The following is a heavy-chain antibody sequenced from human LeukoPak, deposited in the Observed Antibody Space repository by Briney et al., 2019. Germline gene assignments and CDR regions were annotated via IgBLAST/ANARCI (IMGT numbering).Heavy chain of an antibody. Sequence: PSQTLSLTCTVSGGSISSGSYYWSWIRQPAGKGLEWIGRIYTSGSTNYNPSLKSRVTISVDTSKNQFSLRLSSVTAADTAVYYCVTSLGYFGSGSYRWGQGILVTVSS. CDR2: IYTSGST. V-gene: IGHV4-61*02. CDR3: VTSLGYFGSGSYR. D-gene: IGHD3-10*01. CDR1: GGSISSGSYY. J-gene: IGHJ4*02.